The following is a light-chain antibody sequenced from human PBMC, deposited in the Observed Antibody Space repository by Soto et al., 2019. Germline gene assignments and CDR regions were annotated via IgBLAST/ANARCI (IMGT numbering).Light chain of an antibody. J-gene: IGKJ2*01. V-gene: IGKV3-15*01. CDR2: GAS. CDR3: QPYNKWPPYT. Sequence: EIVMTQSPANLSVSPGERATLSCRASQSVSSNLAWYQQSHGQGPRLIIYGASTRATSIPARFSGSGSGTEFTLTINSLQSEDFAVYYCQPYNKWPPYTFGQGTKLEIK. CDR1: QSVSSN.